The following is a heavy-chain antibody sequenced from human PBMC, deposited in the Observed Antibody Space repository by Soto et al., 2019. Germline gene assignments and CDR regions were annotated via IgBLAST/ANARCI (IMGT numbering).Heavy chain of an antibody. CDR2: ISYDGSNK. D-gene: IGHD3-16*01. J-gene: IGHJ4*02. V-gene: IGHV3-30-3*01. CDR1: GFTFSSYA. Sequence: QVQLVESGGGVVQPGRSLRLSCAASGFTFSSYAMHWVRQAPGKGLEWVAVISYDGSNKYYADSVKGRFTISRDNSKNTLYLQMNSLRAEDTAVYYCARAYEGDYFDYWGLGTLVTVSS. CDR3: ARAYEGDYFDY.